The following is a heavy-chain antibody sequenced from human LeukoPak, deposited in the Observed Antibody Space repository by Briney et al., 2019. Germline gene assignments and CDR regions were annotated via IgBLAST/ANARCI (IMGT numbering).Heavy chain of an antibody. Sequence: PSETLSLTCTVSGGSISSGDYYWSWIRLPAGKGLEWIGRVYISGFTNYNPSLKSRVTISVDTSRNQFSLKLSSVTAADTAVYYCARDHEGGNYGGNSNWFDPWGQGTLVTVSS. CDR2: VYISGFT. CDR3: ARDHEGGNYGGNSNWFDP. D-gene: IGHD4-23*01. CDR1: GGSISSGDYY. V-gene: IGHV4-61*02. J-gene: IGHJ5*02.